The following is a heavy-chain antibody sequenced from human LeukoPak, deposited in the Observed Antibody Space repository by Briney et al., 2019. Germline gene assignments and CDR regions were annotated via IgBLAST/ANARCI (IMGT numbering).Heavy chain of an antibody. CDR2: IKQDGSEK. Sequence: GGSLRLSCAASGFTFSSYWMSWVRQAPGKGLEWVANIKQDGSEKYYVDSVKGRFTISRDNAKNSLYLQMNSLRAEDTAVYYCARDADPHDLSYFDYWGQGTLVTVSS. V-gene: IGHV3-7*01. J-gene: IGHJ4*02. CDR1: GFTFSSYW. CDR3: ARDADPHDLSYFDY.